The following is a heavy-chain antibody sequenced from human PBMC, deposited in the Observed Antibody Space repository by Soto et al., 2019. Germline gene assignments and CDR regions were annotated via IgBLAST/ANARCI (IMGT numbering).Heavy chain of an antibody. D-gene: IGHD5-12*01. V-gene: IGHV4-34*01. CDR2: INQSGST. Sequence: SETLTLPCGVSGGSFSGSYWSWIRQPPGKGLEWIGEINQSGSTNYNPSLKSRVTISVDTSKNQFSLKLSSVTAADTAVYYCARAANGGYSVYDLGTLDYWGQGTLVTVSS. CDR3: ARAANGGYSVYDLGTLDY. J-gene: IGHJ4*02. CDR1: GGSFSGSY.